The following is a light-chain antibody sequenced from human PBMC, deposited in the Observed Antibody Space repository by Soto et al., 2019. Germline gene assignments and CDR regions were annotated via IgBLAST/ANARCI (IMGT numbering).Light chain of an antibody. J-gene: IGKJ5*01. CDR1: QSVLYTSNNKNY. CDR3: QQYYATPIP. Sequence: DIVMTQSPASLAVSLGERATINCKSSQSVLYTSNNKNYLAWYQQKPGQPPKLVIYWASTRESGVPDRFSGSGSGTDFTLTVSSLQAEDVAVYYCQQYYATPIPFGQVTRLEIK. V-gene: IGKV4-1*01. CDR2: WAS.